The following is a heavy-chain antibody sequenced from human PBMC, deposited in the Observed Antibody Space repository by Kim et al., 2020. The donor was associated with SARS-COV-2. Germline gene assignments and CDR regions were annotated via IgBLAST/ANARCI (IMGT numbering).Heavy chain of an antibody. CDR3: ARDGRSSSSWTDAFDI. D-gene: IGHD6-13*01. Sequence: SVKGRFTISRDNSKTTLYLQMNSLRAEDTAVYYCARDGRSSSSWTDAFDIWGQGTMVTVSS. V-gene: IGHV3-53*01. J-gene: IGHJ3*02.